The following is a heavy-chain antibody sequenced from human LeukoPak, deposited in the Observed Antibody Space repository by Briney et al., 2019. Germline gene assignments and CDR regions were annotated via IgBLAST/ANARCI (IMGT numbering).Heavy chain of an antibody. CDR2: ISSSSTYI. CDR1: GFTFSSYS. CDR3: ANAREYYYDSSGYYDY. J-gene: IGHJ4*02. Sequence: PGGSLRLSCAASGFTFSSYSMNWVRQAPGKGLEWVSSISSSSTYIYYADSVKGRFTISRDNSKNTLYLQMNSLRAEDTAVYYCANAREYYYDSSGYYDYWGQGTLVTVSS. V-gene: IGHV3-21*01. D-gene: IGHD3-22*01.